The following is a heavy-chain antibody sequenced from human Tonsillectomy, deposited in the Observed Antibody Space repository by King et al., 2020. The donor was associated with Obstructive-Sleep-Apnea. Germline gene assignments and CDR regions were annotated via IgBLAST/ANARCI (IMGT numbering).Heavy chain of an antibody. V-gene: IGHV1-69*10. CDR3: ARDNCSGSYSYYCMDV. J-gene: IGHJ6*02. CDR2: IIPILGIA. CDR1: GGTLSSYA. D-gene: IGHD1-26*01. Sequence: QLVQSGAEVKKPGSSVKVSCKASGGTLSSYAISWVRQAPGQGLEWMGGIIPILGIANYAQKFQGRLSITADRSTSTAYMELSSLRSEDTAVYYCARDNCSGSYSYYCMDVWGQGTTVTVSS.